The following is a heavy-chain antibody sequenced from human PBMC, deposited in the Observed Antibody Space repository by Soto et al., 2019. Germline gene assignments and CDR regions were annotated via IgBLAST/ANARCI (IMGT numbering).Heavy chain of an antibody. CDR2: INHSGST. CDR1: GGPFNGYF. J-gene: IGHJ4*02. CDR3: ARGGIAARILDY. V-gene: IGHV4-34*01. Sequence: ASETLSLTCAVYGGPFNGYFWSWIRQPPGKGLEWIGEINHSGSTTYNPSLKSRVTISIDTSRNQFSLRLTSVTAADTAVYYCARGGIAARILDYGGLGTLVTVSS. D-gene: IGHD6-6*01.